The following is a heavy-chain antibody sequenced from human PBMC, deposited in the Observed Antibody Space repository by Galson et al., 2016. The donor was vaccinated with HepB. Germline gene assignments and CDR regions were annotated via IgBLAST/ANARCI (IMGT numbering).Heavy chain of an antibody. J-gene: IGHJ5*02. CDR3: AKGNIVQVPAAPYA. D-gene: IGHD2-2*01. CDR2: ISGSGDTT. V-gene: IGHV3-23*01. CDR1: GFTFIKYA. Sequence: SLRLSCAASGFTFIKYAMTWVRQAPGKGLEWVSSISGSGDTTYDADAVRGRFTISRDNSRNTLSLQMDSLRAEDSAIYYCAKGNIVQVPAAPYAWGQGALVTVSS.